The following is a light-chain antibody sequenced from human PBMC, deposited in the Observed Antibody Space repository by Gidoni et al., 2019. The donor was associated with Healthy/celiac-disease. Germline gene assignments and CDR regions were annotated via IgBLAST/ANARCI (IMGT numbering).Light chain of an antibody. CDR2: DAS. CDR3: QQYDNLQYT. Sequence: DIQITQCPSSLSASVGDRVTISCQASQDISNYVYWYQQKPGKAPKLLIYDASHFETGVPSRFSGSGSGTDFTSTISSLQPEDIATYYCQQYDNLQYTFGHGTKVDIK. CDR1: QDISNY. J-gene: IGKJ3*01. V-gene: IGKV1-33*01.